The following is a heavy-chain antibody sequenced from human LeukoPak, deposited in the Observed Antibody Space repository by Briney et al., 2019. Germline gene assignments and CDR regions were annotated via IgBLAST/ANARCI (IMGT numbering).Heavy chain of an antibody. CDR3: ARDYGRSRDYGMDV. D-gene: IGHD3-10*01. CDR1: GFTFSNYW. Sequence: GGSLRLSCAASGFTFSNYWVHWVRQAPGKGLVWVSRINSDGSSTSYADSVKGRFTISRDNAKNTLYLQMNSLRVEDTAVYYCARDYGRSRDYGMDVWGPGTTVTVSS. J-gene: IGHJ6*02. CDR2: INSDGSST. V-gene: IGHV3-74*01.